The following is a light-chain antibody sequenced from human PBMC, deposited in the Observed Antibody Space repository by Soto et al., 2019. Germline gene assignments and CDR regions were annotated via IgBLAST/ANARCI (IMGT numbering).Light chain of an antibody. CDR2: KAS. J-gene: IGKJ1*01. Sequence: DIQMTQSPSTLSASVGDRVTITCRASQSISSWLAWYQQKPGKAPMLLIYKASSLESGVPSRFSCSGSGTEFTLTISSLQPDDFATYYCQQYNSFPTFGHGTKVEIK. V-gene: IGKV1-5*03. CDR3: QQYNSFPT. CDR1: QSISSW.